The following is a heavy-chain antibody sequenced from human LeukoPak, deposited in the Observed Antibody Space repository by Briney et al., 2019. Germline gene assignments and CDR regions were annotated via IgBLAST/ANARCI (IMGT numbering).Heavy chain of an antibody. Sequence: GGSLRLSCAASGFTFSSYSMNWVRQAPGKGLEWVSYISSSSSTIYYADSVKGRFTISRDNAKNSLYLQMNSLRAEDTAVYYCARYSSGWYLISGWFDPWGQGTLVTVSS. CDR2: ISSSSSTI. D-gene: IGHD6-19*01. CDR1: GFTFSSYS. CDR3: ARYSSGWYLISGWFDP. J-gene: IGHJ5*02. V-gene: IGHV3-48*04.